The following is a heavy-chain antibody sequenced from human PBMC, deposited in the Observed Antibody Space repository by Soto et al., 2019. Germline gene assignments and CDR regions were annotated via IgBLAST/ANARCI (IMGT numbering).Heavy chain of an antibody. J-gene: IGHJ6*02. D-gene: IGHD3-3*01. CDR2: INHSGST. V-gene: IGHV4-34*01. CDR3: ARGLRYYDFWSGYASFMDV. Sequence: SETLSLTCAVYGGSFSGYYWSWIRQPPGTGLEWIGEINHSGSTNYNPSLTRRVTISVDTSKNQFSLKLSSVTAADTAVYYCARGLRYYDFWSGYASFMDVWGQGTTVTVSS. CDR1: GGSFSGYY.